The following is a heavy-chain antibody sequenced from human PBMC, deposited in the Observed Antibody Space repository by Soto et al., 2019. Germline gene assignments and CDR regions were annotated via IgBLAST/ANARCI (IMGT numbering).Heavy chain of an antibody. CDR3: AKDATYYYNTLPRAYFDS. Sequence: GESLKISCQCSGYTFSNMWIAWVRQMPGKGLEYMGIISPADSETRYSPAFQGQVTISVDRSSSTAYLQWSSLKASDSGFYYCAKDATYYYNTLPRAYFDSWGQGTPVTVSS. J-gene: IGHJ4*02. D-gene: IGHD3-22*01. V-gene: IGHV5-51*01. CDR2: ISPADSET. CDR1: GYTFSNMW.